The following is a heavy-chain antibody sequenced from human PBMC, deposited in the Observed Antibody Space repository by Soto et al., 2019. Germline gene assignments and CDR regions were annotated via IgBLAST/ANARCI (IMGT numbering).Heavy chain of an antibody. V-gene: IGHV3-33*01. CDR3: ARDPHCISTSCYGANWFDP. Sequence: QVQLVESGGGVVQPGRSLRLSCAASGFTFSSYGMHWVRQAPGKGLEWVAVIWYDGSNKYYADSVKGRFTISRDNSKNMLYLQMNSLRAEDTAVYYCARDPHCISTSCYGANWFDPWGQGTLVTVSS. CDR1: GFTFSSYG. CDR2: IWYDGSNK. J-gene: IGHJ5*02. D-gene: IGHD2-2*01.